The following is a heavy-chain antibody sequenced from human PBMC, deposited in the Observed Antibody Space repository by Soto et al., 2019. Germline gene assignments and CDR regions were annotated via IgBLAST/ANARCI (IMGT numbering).Heavy chain of an antibody. J-gene: IGHJ4*02. CDR3: AKTYYDFWSGYFTYQPDPVGVDY. V-gene: IGHV1-2*02. CDR2: INPNSGGT. Sequence: VASVKVSCKASGYTFTGYYMHWVRQAPGQGXEWMGWINPNSGGTNYAQKFQGRVTMTRDTSISTAYMELSRLRSDDTAVYYCAKTYYDFWSGYFTYQPDPVGVDYWGQGALVTVSS. CDR1: GYTFTGYY. D-gene: IGHD3-3*01.